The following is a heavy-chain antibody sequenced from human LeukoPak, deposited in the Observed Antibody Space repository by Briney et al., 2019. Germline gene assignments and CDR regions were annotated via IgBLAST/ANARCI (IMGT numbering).Heavy chain of an antibody. Sequence: GGSLRLSCAASGFTVSINYMSWVRQAPGKGLEWVSVINSGGSTYYADSVKGRFTISRDNSKNTLYLQMNGLRAEDTAVYYCAKVVETMVRGVYFDYWGQGTLVTVSS. CDR1: GFTVSINY. V-gene: IGHV3-53*01. CDR3: AKVVETMVRGVYFDY. CDR2: INSGGST. D-gene: IGHD3-10*01. J-gene: IGHJ4*02.